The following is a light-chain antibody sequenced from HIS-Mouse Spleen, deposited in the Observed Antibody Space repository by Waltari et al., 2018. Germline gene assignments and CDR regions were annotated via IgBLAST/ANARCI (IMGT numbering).Light chain of an antibody. CDR3: SSYTSSSTRV. Sequence: QSALTQPASVSGSPGQSITISCTGTSSDVGGYNYVSWYQQHPGKAPKRRIYAARNRPSGVSNRFSGAKSGNPASLTISGLQAEDEADYYCSSYTSSSTRVFGGGTKLTVL. CDR2: AAR. J-gene: IGLJ3*02. V-gene: IGLV2-14*01. CDR1: SSDVGGYNY.